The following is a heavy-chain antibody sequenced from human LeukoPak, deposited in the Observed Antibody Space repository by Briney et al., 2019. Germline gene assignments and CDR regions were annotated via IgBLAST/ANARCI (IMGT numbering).Heavy chain of an antibody. CDR1: SGSINNYY. J-gene: IGHJ5*02. D-gene: IGHD5-24*01. CDR3: ARDRLQLQS. V-gene: IGHV4-59*01. Sequence: PSATLSLTCTVSSGSINNYYWNWIRQPPGKGLEWIGYIYYTGNTNYNPSLKSRVTISVDTSKNQFSLKLSSVTAADTAVYYCARDRLQLQSWGQGTLVTVSS. CDR2: IYYTGNT.